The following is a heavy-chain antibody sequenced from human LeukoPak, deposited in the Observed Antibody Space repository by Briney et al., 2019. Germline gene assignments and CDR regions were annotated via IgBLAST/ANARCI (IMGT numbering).Heavy chain of an antibody. D-gene: IGHD5-18*01. CDR3: ARGYRGFDT. CDR1: GFTFSSYT. J-gene: IGHJ3*02. V-gene: IGHV3-21*01. CDR2: ISSSSNYI. Sequence: PGGSLRLSCAASGFTFSSYTMNWVRQAPGKGLEWVSSISSSSNYIYYTDSLKGRFTISRDNAKNSLYLQMNSLRAEDTAVYYCARGYRGFDTWGQGTMVTVSS.